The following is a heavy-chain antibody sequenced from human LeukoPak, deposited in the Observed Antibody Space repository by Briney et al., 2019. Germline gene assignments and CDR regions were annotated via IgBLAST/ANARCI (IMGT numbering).Heavy chain of an antibody. Sequence: AVGSLRLSCAASGFTFTTYTINWVRQAPGKGLEWVSIIYSGGSTYYADSVKGRFTISRDTSKNTLYLQMNNLRAEDTAVYHCASGGSSGWTYFDYWGQGTLVTVSS. D-gene: IGHD6-19*01. CDR1: GFTFTTYT. J-gene: IGHJ4*02. CDR2: IYSGGST. CDR3: ASGGSSGWTYFDY. V-gene: IGHV3-66*01.